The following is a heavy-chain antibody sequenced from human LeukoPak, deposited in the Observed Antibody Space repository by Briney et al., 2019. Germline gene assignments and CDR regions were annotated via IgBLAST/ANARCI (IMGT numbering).Heavy chain of an antibody. D-gene: IGHD6-19*01. J-gene: IGHJ5*02. V-gene: IGHV1-46*01. CDR3: ARDRRSSGWYNGLRWFDP. Sequence: EASVKVSCKASGYTFTSYYMHWVRQAPGQGLEWMGIINPSGGSTSYAQKFQGRVTMTRDMSTSTVYMELSSLRSEDTAVYYCARDRRSSGWYNGLRWFDPWGQGTLVTASS. CDR2: INPSGGST. CDR1: GYTFTSYY.